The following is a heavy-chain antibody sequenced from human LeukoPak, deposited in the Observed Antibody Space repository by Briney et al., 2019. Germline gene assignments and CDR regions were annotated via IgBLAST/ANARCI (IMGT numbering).Heavy chain of an antibody. J-gene: IGHJ5*02. CDR1: GGSISSYY. CDR2: IYYGGST. CDR3: ARGNKQQLACNWFDP. Sequence: SETLSLTCTVSGGSISSYYWSWIRQPPGKGLEWIGYIYYGGSTNYNPSLKSRVTISVDTSKNQFSLKLSSVTAADTAVYYCARGNKQQLACNWFDPWGQGTLVTVSS. D-gene: IGHD6-13*01. V-gene: IGHV4-59*01.